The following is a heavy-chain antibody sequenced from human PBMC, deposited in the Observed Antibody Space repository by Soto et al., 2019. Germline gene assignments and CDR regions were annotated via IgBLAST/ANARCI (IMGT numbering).Heavy chain of an antibody. CDR1: GGSISSGGYS. Sequence: SETLSLTCAVSGGSISSGGYSWSWIRQPPGKGLEWIGYIYHSGSTYYNPSLKSRVTISVDRSKNQFSLKLSSVTAADTAVYYCARGERLQSVGWFAPWGQGTLVTVSS. CDR3: ARGERLQSVGWFAP. D-gene: IGHD4-4*01. V-gene: IGHV4-30-2*01. J-gene: IGHJ5*02. CDR2: IYHSGST.